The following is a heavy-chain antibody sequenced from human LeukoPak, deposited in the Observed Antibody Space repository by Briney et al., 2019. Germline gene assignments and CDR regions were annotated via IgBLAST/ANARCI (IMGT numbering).Heavy chain of an antibody. V-gene: IGHV3-33*01. Sequence: PGRSLRLSCAASGFTFSSYGMHWVRQAPGKGLEWGAVIWDEGSNKYYADSVKGRFTISRDNSKKTLYIQKNSLRAEDTAVYYCARGREWELPTPLKDFDSWGQGTLVTVSS. CDR1: GFTFSSYG. CDR3: ARGREWELPTPLKDFDS. J-gene: IGHJ4*02. D-gene: IGHD1-26*01. CDR2: IWDEGSNK.